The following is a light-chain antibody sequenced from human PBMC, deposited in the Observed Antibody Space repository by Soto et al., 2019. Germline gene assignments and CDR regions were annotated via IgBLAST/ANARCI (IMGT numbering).Light chain of an antibody. J-gene: IGKJ1*01. Sequence: DIQMTQSPSSLSASIGDRVTITCRASQTITTYLNWYQQRPGKAPNLLIYGTSSLQSGAPSRFSGGGSETDFTLTISSLQPEDFATYSCQQSYGTTWTFGQGTKVDIK. CDR1: QTITTY. CDR2: GTS. V-gene: IGKV1-39*01. CDR3: QQSYGTTWT.